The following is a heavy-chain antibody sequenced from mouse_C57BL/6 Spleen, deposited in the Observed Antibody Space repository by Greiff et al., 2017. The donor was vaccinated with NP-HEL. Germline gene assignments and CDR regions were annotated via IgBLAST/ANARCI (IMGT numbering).Heavy chain of an antibody. J-gene: IGHJ4*01. CDR2: ISYDGSN. V-gene: IGHV3-6*01. D-gene: IGHD2-3*01. CDR3: ARRWLLRERYYAMDY. Sequence: EVQLQESGPGLVKPSQSLSLTCSVTGYSITSGYYWNWIRQFPGNKLEWMGYISYDGSNNYNPSLKNRISITRDTSKNQFFLKLHSVTTEDTATYYCARRWLLRERYYAMDYWGQGTSVTVSS. CDR1: GYSITSGYY.